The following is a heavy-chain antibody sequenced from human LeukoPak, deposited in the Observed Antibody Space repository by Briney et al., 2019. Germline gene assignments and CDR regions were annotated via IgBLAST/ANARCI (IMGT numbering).Heavy chain of an antibody. Sequence: GGSLRLSCVATGFSFSSHWMSWVRQAPGKGLEWVANIKQDGSERYYVDSVKGGFTISRDNAKTSLYLQMNSLRAEDTAVYYCARDKIVGATYFDYWGQGTLVTVSS. J-gene: IGHJ4*02. V-gene: IGHV3-7*03. CDR1: GFSFSSHW. D-gene: IGHD1-26*01. CDR3: ARDKIVGATYFDY. CDR2: IKQDGSER.